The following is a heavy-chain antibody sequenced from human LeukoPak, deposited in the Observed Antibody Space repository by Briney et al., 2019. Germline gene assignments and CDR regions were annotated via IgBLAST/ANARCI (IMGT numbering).Heavy chain of an antibody. Sequence: GGSLRLSCTASGFAVSSNYINWVRQAPGKGLEWVSVIHSVGNTYYAHSVKDRFTISRDNSKNTVYLQMNSLRAEDTALYYCARERDGYCGGDCYYYYGMDVWGQGTTVTVSS. CDR1: GFAVSSNY. D-gene: IGHD2-21*02. CDR3: ARERDGYCGGDCYYYYGMDV. CDR2: IHSVGNT. V-gene: IGHV3-66*01. J-gene: IGHJ6*02.